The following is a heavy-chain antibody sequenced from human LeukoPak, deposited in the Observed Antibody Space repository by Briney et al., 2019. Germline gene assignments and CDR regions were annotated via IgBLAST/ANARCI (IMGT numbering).Heavy chain of an antibody. CDR1: GGSFSGYY. J-gene: IGHJ3*02. D-gene: IGHD5-18*01. V-gene: IGHV4-34*01. CDR2: INHSGST. Sequence: PSETLSLTCAVYGGSFSGYYWSWIRQPPGKGLEWIGEINHSGSTNYNPSLKSRVTISVDTSKNQFSLKLSSVTAADTAVYYCARGSGYSYDYRAFDIWGQGTMVTVSS. CDR3: ARGSGYSYDYRAFDI.